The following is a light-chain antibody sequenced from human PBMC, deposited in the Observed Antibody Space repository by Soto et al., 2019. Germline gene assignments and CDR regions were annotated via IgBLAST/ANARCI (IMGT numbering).Light chain of an antibody. CDR1: QSLRSS. CDR2: DAS. Sequence: EIVLTQSPDTLSVSLGERATLSCRASQSLRSSLAWYQQKPGQAPRLLIYDASTRATGIPARFSGSGSGTDFTLTISGLQSEDFAVYYCQQYNNWPQTFGQGTKVDNK. CDR3: QQYNNWPQT. V-gene: IGKV3-15*01. J-gene: IGKJ1*01.